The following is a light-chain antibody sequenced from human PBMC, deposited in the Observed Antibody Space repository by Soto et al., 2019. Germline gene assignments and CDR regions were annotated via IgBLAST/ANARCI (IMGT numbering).Light chain of an antibody. J-gene: IGKJ1*01. CDR3: QQYNRYSWT. V-gene: IGKV1-5*03. CDR1: QSISYW. CDR2: KAS. Sequence: QMTQSPSTLSASVGDRVTITCRASQSISYWLAWYQQKPGKAPNLLIYKASSLKSGVPSRFSGSGSGTEFTLTISSLQADDFATYYCQQYNRYSWTFGQGTKVDIK.